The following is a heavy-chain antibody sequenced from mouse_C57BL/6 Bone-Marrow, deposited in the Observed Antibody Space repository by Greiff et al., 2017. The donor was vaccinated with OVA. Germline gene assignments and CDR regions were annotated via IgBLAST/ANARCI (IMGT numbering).Heavy chain of an antibody. CDR2: IDPENGDT. D-gene: IGHD2-1*01. CDR3: TTNYYGNYFDY. J-gene: IGHJ2*01. V-gene: IGHV14-4*01. Sequence: EVQLQQSGAELVRPGASVKLSCTASGFNITDDYMHWVKQRPEQGLEWIGWIDPENGDTEYASKFQGKATITADTSSNTAYLQLSSLTSEDTAVYYCTTNYYGNYFDYWGQGTTLTVSS. CDR1: GFNITDDY.